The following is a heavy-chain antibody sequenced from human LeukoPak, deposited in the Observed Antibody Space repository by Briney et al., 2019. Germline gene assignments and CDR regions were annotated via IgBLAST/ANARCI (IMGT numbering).Heavy chain of an antibody. V-gene: IGHV4-34*01. CDR3: ARLSPGIAVAGTRYYYYYYMDV. CDR2: INHSGST. Sequence: PSETLSLTCAVYGGSFSGYYWSWIRQPPGKGLEWIGEINHSGSTNYNPSLKSRVTISVDTSKNQFSLKLSSVTAADTAVYYCARLSPGIAVAGTRYYYYYYMDVWGKGTTVTVSS. CDR1: GGSFSGYY. D-gene: IGHD6-19*01. J-gene: IGHJ6*03.